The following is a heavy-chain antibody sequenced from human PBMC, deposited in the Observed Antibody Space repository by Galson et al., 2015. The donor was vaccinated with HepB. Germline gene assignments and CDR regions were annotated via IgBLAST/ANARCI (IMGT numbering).Heavy chain of an antibody. D-gene: IGHD3-22*01. J-gene: IGHJ4*02. Sequence: SLRLSCAASGFTFTGANMHWVRQAPGKGLEWVAVISRDGSATYEAEDVKGRFTISRDNSKNTLYLQMHSLRAEDTAVYYCAKSYFDVSGYLDWGQGTLVTVSS. CDR2: ISRDGSAT. CDR1: GFTFTGAN. V-gene: IGHV3-30*18. CDR3: AKSYFDVSGYLD.